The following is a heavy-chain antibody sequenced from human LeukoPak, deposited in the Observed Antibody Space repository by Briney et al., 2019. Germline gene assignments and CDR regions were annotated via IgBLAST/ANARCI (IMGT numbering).Heavy chain of an antibody. Sequence: ASVNVSCTASGYTFTSYDINWVRQAPGQGLEWMGWMNPNSGNTGYAQKFQGRVTMTRNTSISTAYMELGSLRSEDTAVYYCARAIRSLDAFDIWGQGTMVTVSS. D-gene: IGHD3-16*01. V-gene: IGHV1-8*01. CDR3: ARAIRSLDAFDI. J-gene: IGHJ3*02. CDR2: MNPNSGNT. CDR1: GYTFTSYD.